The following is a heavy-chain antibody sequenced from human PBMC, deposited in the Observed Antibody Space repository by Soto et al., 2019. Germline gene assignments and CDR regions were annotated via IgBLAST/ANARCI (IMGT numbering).Heavy chain of an antibody. CDR1: GFSLSNARMG. CDR3: ARGVGTVTKFDP. V-gene: IGHV2-26*01. J-gene: IGHJ5*02. Sequence: QVTLKESGPVLVKPTETLTLTCTVSGFSLSNARMGVSWIRQPPGKALEWLAHIFSNDEKSYSTSLKSRLTISKDTSKSQVVLTMTNMDPVDTATYYCARGVGTVTKFDPWGQGTLVTVSP. CDR2: IFSNDEK. D-gene: IGHD4-17*01.